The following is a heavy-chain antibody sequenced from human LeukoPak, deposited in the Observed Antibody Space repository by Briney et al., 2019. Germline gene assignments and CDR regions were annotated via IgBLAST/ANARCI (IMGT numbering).Heavy chain of an antibody. J-gene: IGHJ3*02. CDR3: AKGYSSSWYDVFDI. CDR1: GFTLSSFA. D-gene: IGHD6-13*01. CDR2: ISGSGGST. Sequence: PGRSLRLSCAASGFTLSSFAMHWVRQAPGKGLEWVSAISGSGGSTYYADSVKGRFTISRDNSKNTLYLQMNSLRAGDTAVYYCAKGYSSSWYDVFDIWGQGTMVTVSS. V-gene: IGHV3-23*01.